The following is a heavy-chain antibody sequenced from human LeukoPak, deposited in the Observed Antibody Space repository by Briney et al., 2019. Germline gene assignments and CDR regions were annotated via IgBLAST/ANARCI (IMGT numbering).Heavy chain of an antibody. J-gene: IGHJ4*02. Sequence: ASVKVSCKASGYTFTGYYMHWVRQAPGQGLEWMGWINPNSGGTNYAQKFQGRVTMTRDTSTSTAYMELSRLGSDDTAVYYCARDLDLGRLGELPHWGQGTLVTVSS. D-gene: IGHD3-16*01. CDR2: INPNSGGT. V-gene: IGHV1-2*02. CDR1: GYTFTGYY. CDR3: ARDLDLGRLGELPH.